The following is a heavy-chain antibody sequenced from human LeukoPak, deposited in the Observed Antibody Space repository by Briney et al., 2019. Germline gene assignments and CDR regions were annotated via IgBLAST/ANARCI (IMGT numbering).Heavy chain of an antibody. CDR1: GGSIRSYY. Sequence: SETLSLTCTVSGGSIRSYYWSWIRQPPGKGLEWIGYMHHSGSTKHNPYLKSRVTISVDTSKSHFSLKLSSVTAADTAVYYCARLAAVEGISGWSPLWWFDPWGQGALVTVSS. D-gene: IGHD6-19*01. CDR2: MHHSGST. CDR3: ARLAAVEGISGWSPLWWFDP. V-gene: IGHV4-59*08. J-gene: IGHJ5*02.